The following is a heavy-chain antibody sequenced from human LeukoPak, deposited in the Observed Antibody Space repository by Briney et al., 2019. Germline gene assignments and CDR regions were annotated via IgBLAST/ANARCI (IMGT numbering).Heavy chain of an antibody. J-gene: IGHJ5*02. D-gene: IGHD3-10*01. CDR3: ARDPPTMVRGIDP. CDR1: GGSISSYY. CDR2: IYYSGST. V-gene: IGHV4-59*12. Sequence: PSETLSLTCTVSGGSISSYYWSWIRQPPGKGLEWIGYIYYSGSTNYNPSLKSRVTISVDTSKNQFSLKLSSVTAADTAVYYCARDPPTMVRGIDPWGQGTLVTVSS.